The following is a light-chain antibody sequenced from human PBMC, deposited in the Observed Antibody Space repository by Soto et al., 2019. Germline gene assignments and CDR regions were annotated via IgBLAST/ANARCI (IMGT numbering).Light chain of an antibody. CDR2: DAS. V-gene: IGKV3-15*01. CDR3: QQYNFWTPLT. J-gene: IGKJ4*01. Sequence: EIVMTQSPATLSVSPGERATLSCRASQSVNSNLAWYRQKPGQAPRLLISDASTRATGVPARLSGSGSGTEFTLTISSLQSEDSGIYYCQQYNFWTPLTFGGGTKVEIK. CDR1: QSVNSN.